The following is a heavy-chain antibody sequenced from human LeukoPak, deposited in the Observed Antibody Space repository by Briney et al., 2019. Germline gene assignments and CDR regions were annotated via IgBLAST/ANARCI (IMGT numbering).Heavy chain of an antibody. V-gene: IGHV4-38-2*02. CDR3: ARGAPPEGYSSGWYDFDY. CDR1: GYSISSGYY. D-gene: IGHD6-19*01. CDR2: IYHSGST. J-gene: IGHJ4*02. Sequence: SETLSLTCTVSGYSISSGYYWGWIRQPPGKGLEWIGSIYHSGSTYYNPSLKSRVTISVDTSKNQFSLKLSSVTAADTAVYYCARGAPPEGYSSGWYDFDYWGRGTLVTVSS.